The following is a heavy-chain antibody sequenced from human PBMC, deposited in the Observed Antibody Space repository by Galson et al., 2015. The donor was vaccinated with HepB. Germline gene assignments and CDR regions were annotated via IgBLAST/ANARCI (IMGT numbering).Heavy chain of an antibody. CDR2: IIPMFGTP. CDR1: GGTFSSYA. CDR3: ARDSAGWGSYFFYYFEY. V-gene: IGHV1-69*13. J-gene: IGHJ4*02. Sequence: SVTVSCKASGGTFSSYAISWVRQAPAQGLEWMGGIIPMFGTPKYAQKFQGRVTITADESTNTAYMELSGLRSEDTAVYYCARDSAGWGSYFFYYFEYWGQGTLVTVSS. D-gene: IGHD3-16*01.